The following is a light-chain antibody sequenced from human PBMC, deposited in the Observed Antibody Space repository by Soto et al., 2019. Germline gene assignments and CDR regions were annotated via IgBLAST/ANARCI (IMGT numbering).Light chain of an antibody. CDR2: SNN. V-gene: IGLV1-44*01. CDR1: SSNIGSNT. Sequence: QSVLTQPPSASGTPGQRVTISCSGSSSNIGSNTVNWYQQLPGTAPKLLIYSNNQRPSGVPDRFSGSKSGTSASLAISGPQSEDEADYYCAAWDDSLNANYVFGTGTKV. CDR3: AAWDDSLNANYV. J-gene: IGLJ1*01.